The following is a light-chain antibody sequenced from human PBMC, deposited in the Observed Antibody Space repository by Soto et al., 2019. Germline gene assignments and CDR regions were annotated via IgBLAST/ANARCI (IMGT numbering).Light chain of an antibody. CDR1: QSVINNA. J-gene: IGKJ2*01. V-gene: IGKV3-20*01. Sequence: EIVLPQSPDTLSLSPGERATLSCRASQSVINNALAWYQQKPGQDPRLLIDGASNRATGIPDVFSGSGSGTDFTLTVSRLDAEDVAVFYCQVYGNSPMYSFGQGTRLEIK. CDR2: GAS. CDR3: QVYGNSPMYS.